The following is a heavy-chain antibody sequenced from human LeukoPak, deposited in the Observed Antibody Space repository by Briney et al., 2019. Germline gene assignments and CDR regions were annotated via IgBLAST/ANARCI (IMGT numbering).Heavy chain of an antibody. CDR1: GFTFSSYG. V-gene: IGHV3-30*18. CDR3: AKGPDGDGYNSAFDI. J-gene: IGHJ3*02. D-gene: IGHD5-24*01. Sequence: RPGGSLRLSCAASGFTFSSYGMHWVRQAPGKGLEWVAVISYDGSNKYYADSVKGRFTISRDNSKNTLYLQMNSLRAEDTAVYYCAKGPDGDGYNSAFDIWGQGTMVTVSS. CDR2: ISYDGSNK.